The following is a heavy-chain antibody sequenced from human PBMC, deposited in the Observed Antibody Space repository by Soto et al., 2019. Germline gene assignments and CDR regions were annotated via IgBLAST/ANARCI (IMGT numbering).Heavy chain of an antibody. D-gene: IGHD3-3*01. CDR1: GFTFSTSA. CDR3: AKDVRFGNRGSRFDS. Sequence: PGGSLRLSCTASGFTFSTSALSWVRQAPGQGLEWVSAIVTTGATYYADSVRGRFTISRDNSKNTFYLQMKGLRVDDTAIYYCAKDVRFGNRGSRFDSWGQGTPVTVSS. CDR2: IVTTGAT. V-gene: IGHV3-23*01. J-gene: IGHJ5*01.